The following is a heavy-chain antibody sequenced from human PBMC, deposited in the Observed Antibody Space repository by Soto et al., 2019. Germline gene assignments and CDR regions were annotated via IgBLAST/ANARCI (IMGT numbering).Heavy chain of an antibody. CDR3: ARDPGRKYDFWSGYESYYYYYGMDV. V-gene: IGHV3-21*01. CDR2: ISSSSSYI. Sequence: PGGSLRLSCAASGFTFSSYSMNWVRQAPGKGLEWVSSISSSSSYIYYADSVKGRFTISRDNAKNSLYLQMNSLRAEDTAVYYCARDPGRKYDFWSGYESYYYYYGMDVWGQGTTVTVPS. CDR1: GFTFSSYS. J-gene: IGHJ6*02. D-gene: IGHD3-3*01.